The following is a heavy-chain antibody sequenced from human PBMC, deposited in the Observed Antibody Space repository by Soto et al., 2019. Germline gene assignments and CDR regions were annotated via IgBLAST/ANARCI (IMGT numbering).Heavy chain of an antibody. CDR1: GYTFTSYG. CDR3: ARNPEYSTSLRFYY. J-gene: IGHJ4*02. Sequence: ASVKVSCKASGYTFTSYGIRWVRQAPGQGLEWMGWISAYNGNTNYAQTLQVRVTMTTDTPTSTAYMELRSLRSDGTAVYYCARNPEYSTSLRFYYWGQGTLVNVSS. V-gene: IGHV1-18*01. CDR2: ISAYNGNT. D-gene: IGHD6-6*01.